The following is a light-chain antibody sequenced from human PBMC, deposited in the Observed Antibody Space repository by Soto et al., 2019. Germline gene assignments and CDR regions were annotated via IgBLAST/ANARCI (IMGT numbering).Light chain of an antibody. CDR1: QSIHSY. CDR3: QQYNSYPLT. CDR2: AAS. V-gene: IGKV1-39*01. J-gene: IGKJ4*01. Sequence: DIQMTQSPSSLSASVGDRVTITCRASQSIHSYLNWYQQKPGKAPKLLIYAASSLQSGVPSRFSGSGSGTDFTLTISSLQPEDFATYYCQQYNSYPLTFGGGTKVDIK.